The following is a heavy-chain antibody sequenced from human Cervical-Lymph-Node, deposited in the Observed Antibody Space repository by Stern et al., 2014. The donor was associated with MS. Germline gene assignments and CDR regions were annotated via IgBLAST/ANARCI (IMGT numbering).Heavy chain of an antibody. CDR3: ATGYSSGLDAFDL. V-gene: IGHV5-51*01. J-gene: IGHJ3*01. D-gene: IGHD6-19*01. Sequence: EVHLVESGAELKKPGESLKISCQGSGYTFANHWVGWVRQLPGKGLDWMGIIYPGDSETKYSPSFEGQVTISADKSISTAYLQWSRLTASDTAMYYCATGYSSGLDAFDLWGQGTMVAVSS. CDR1: GYTFANHW. CDR2: IYPGDSET.